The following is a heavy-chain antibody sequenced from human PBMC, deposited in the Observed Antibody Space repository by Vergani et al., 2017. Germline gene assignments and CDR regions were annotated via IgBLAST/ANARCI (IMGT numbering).Heavy chain of an antibody. CDR2: IHSSGTT. D-gene: IGHD3-10*01. J-gene: IGHJ5*02. CDR1: GGSITSGSFY. CDR3: ARDSWTSELRGVYWFDT. V-gene: IGHV4-61*02. Sequence: QVQLHESGPGLVKPSQTLSLTCTVSGGSITSGSFYWSWIRQPAGKGREGIGRIHSSGTTNYNPSLKSRVTLSVDTSKNQLSLRMTSVTAADTAVYYCARDSWTSELRGVYWFDTWGQGTLVSVSS.